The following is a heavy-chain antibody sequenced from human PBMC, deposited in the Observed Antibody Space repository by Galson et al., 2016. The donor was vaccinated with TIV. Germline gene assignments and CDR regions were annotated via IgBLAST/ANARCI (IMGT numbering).Heavy chain of an antibody. J-gene: IGHJ5*02. CDR2: IYHSGNT. Sequence: TLSLTCNVSGDSVNTGGHYWTWIRQQPGKGLEWIGYIYHSGNTYSNPSLRSRLTMYIDTTKNQFSLRLTSVTAADTAMYFCARDWGYGDHDITGFDPWGQGTRVIVPS. CDR3: ARDWGYGDHDITGFDP. D-gene: IGHD2-8*02. CDR1: GDSVNTGGHY. V-gene: IGHV4-31*03.